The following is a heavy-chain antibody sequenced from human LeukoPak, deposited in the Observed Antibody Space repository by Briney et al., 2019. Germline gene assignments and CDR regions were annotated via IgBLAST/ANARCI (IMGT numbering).Heavy chain of an antibody. V-gene: IGHV3-53*04. CDR2: IYSAGGT. CDR3: ARFLGRITISGVVPYGMDV. J-gene: IGHJ6*02. CDR1: GFTVSSNY. Sequence: GGSLRLSCAASGFTVSSNYMTWVRQAPGKGLERVSLIYSAGGTYYTDSVKGRFTISRHSSKNTLYLQMNSLRGEDTAVYYCARFLGRITISGVVPYGMDVWGQGTTVTVSS. D-gene: IGHD3-3*01.